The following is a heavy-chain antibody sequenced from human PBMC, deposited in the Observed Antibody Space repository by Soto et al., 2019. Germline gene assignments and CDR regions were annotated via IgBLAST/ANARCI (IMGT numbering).Heavy chain of an antibody. CDR2: ISYDGSNK. Sequence: SGGSLRLSCAASGFTFSSYGMHWVRQAPGKGLEWVAVISYDGSNKYYADSVKGRFTISRDNSKNTLYLQMNSLRAEDTAVYYCANGPRGGVAARPKGRSFSYWGQGTLVTVSS. D-gene: IGHD6-6*01. V-gene: IGHV3-30*18. CDR3: ANGPRGGVAARPKGRSFSY. CDR1: GFTFSSYG. J-gene: IGHJ4*02.